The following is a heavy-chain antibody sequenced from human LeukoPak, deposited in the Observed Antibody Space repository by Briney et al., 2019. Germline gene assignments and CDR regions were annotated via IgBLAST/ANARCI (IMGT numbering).Heavy chain of an antibody. CDR3: AKEGKTRNWNYYQAKAVD. CDR1: GFTFRSNG. CDR2: IRNDGGNH. J-gene: IGHJ4*02. D-gene: IGHD1-7*01. V-gene: IGHV3-30*02. Sequence: GGSLRLSCAASGFTFRSNGIHWVRQTPGKGLQWVAFIRNDGGNHYYADSVKGRFTISRDNSKNTLYLQMSSLRAEDTAVYYCAKEGKTRNWNYYQAKAVDWGQGTLVTVSS.